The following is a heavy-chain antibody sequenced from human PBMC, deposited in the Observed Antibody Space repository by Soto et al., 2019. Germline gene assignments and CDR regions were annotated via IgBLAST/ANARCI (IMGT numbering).Heavy chain of an antibody. CDR2: IYYSGST. J-gene: IGHJ6*02. Sequence: LTCTVSGGSISIGTDYWGWIRQAPGKGLEWIGYIYYSGSTNYNPSLKSRVTISVDTSKNQFSLKLSSVTAADTAVYYCARDVPLNSSSWYLGVGYYYYGMDVWCQGTTVTVSS. D-gene: IGHD6-13*01. CDR1: GGSISIGTDY. CDR3: ARDVPLNSSSWYLGVGYYYYGMDV. V-gene: IGHV4-61*01.